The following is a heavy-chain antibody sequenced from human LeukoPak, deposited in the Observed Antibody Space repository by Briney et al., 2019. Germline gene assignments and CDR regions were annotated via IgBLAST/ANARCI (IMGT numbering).Heavy chain of an antibody. D-gene: IGHD3-22*01. V-gene: IGHV1-18*01. CDR2: ISAYNGNT. J-gene: IGHJ4*02. Sequence: ASVKVSCKASGYTFTSYGISWVRQAPGQGLEWMGWISAYNGNTNYAQKLQGRVTMTTDTSTSTAYMELRSLRSDDTAVYYCARRYYYDSSGYYSHFDYWGQRTLVTVSS. CDR1: GYTFTSYG. CDR3: ARRYYYDSSGYYSHFDY.